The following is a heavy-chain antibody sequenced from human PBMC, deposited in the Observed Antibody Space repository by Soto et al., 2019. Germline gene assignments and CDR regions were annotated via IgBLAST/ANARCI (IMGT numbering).Heavy chain of an antibody. CDR2: VSHDGLAQ. V-gene: IGHV3-30*18. D-gene: IGHD6-19*01. CDR3: AKETIEVGGPNYFDY. J-gene: IGHJ4*02. CDR1: GFTLSRYG. Sequence: QVQLMESGGGVVQPGTSLRLLCEGAGFTLSRYGMHWVRQAPGMGLEWVAVVSHDGLAQYYGDSVKGRFTISRDNSQNTLYLQMNNLSTEDTAIYYCAKETIEVGGPNYFDYWGQGTLVTVSS.